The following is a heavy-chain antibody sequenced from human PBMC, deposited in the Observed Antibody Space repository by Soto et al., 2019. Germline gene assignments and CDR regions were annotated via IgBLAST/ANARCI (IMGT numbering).Heavy chain of an antibody. D-gene: IGHD3-22*01. Sequence: ASVKVSGKASGYTFTSYAVTWVRQAPGQGHEWMGWINTNTGNPTYAQGFTGRFVFSLDTSVSTAYLQICSLKAEDTAVYYCAREYYYDSSGPIPRYSYYCMVVSCQGITVTVSS. CDR1: GYTFTSYA. J-gene: IGHJ6*02. V-gene: IGHV7-4-1*01. CDR3: AREYYYDSSGPIPRYSYYCMVV. CDR2: INTNTGNP.